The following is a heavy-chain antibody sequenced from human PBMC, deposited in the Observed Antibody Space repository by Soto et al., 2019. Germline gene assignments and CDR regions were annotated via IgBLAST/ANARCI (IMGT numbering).Heavy chain of an antibody. CDR1: GYTFNNYG. V-gene: IGHV1-18*01. J-gene: IGHJ5*01. CDR3: TKNSTSWYDS. CDR2: ISVYNGYA. D-gene: IGHD2-2*01. Sequence: GASVKVSCKASGYTFNNYGISWVRQAPGQGLEWMGWISVYNGYANYAQKLQGRVLMTADTSTNTAYMELSSLRSDDTAMYYCTKNSTSWYDSWGQGILVTVS.